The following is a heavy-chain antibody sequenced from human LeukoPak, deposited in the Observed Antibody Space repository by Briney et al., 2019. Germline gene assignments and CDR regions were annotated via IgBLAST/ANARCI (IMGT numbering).Heavy chain of an antibody. CDR2: INHSGST. D-gene: IGHD5-24*01. V-gene: IGHV4-34*01. Sequence: PSETLSLTCTVSGGSISSYYWSWIRQPPGKGLEWIGEINHSGSTNYNPPLKSRVTISVDTSKNQFSLKLSSVTAGDTAVYYCARGRNRDGYNYWDQGTLVTVSS. J-gene: IGHJ4*02. CDR3: ARGRNRDGYNY. CDR1: GGSISSYY.